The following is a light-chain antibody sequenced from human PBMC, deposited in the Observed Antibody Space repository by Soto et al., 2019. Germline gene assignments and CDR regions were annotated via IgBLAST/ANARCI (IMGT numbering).Light chain of an antibody. J-gene: IGKJ5*01. CDR3: QQRSNWPIT. Sequence: EIVLTQSPATLSLSPGERATLSCRASQSVSSYLAWYKQKPGQAPRLLIYDASNRATGIPARFSGTGSGTDFTLTISSLEPEDFAVYYCQQRSNWPITLGQGARLEMK. CDR1: QSVSSY. V-gene: IGKV3-11*01. CDR2: DAS.